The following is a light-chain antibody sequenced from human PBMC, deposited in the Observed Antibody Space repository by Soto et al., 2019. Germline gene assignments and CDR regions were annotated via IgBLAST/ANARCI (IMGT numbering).Light chain of an antibody. J-gene: IGKJ1*01. CDR3: QHYDSSRWT. CDR1: QSVTSTY. Sequence: LTQAPGTLSLSPGERATLSCRASQSVTSTYLTWYQQKPGQAPRLLIYEASRRATGIPDRFSGSGSGTDFSLTISRLEPEDFAVYYCQHYDSSRWTFGLGTKVDIK. V-gene: IGKV3-20*01. CDR2: EAS.